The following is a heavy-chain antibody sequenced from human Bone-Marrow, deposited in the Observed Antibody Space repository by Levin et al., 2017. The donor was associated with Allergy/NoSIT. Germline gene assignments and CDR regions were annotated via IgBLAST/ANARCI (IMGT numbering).Heavy chain of an antibody. CDR3: ARSVAGEFDY. CDR2: IFYSGST. J-gene: IGHJ4*02. V-gene: IGHV4-59*01. D-gene: IGHD3-10*01. CDR1: GGSIRGSY. Sequence: SPTLSLPCPVSGGSIRGSYWSWVRQPPGKGLEWVGHIFYSGSTNYNPSLKSRVTISINTSKNQFSLNLTSVTAADTAFYYCARSVAGEFDYWGQGTLVTVSS.